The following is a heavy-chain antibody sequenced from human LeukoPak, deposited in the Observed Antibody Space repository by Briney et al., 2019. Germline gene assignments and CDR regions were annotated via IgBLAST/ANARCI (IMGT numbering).Heavy chain of an antibody. J-gene: IGHJ5*02. Sequence: RTGGSLRLSCAASGFTFSSYSMNWVRQAPGKGLEWVSYISSASNTIYYADSVKGRFTISRDNAKNSLYLQMNSLRAEDTAMYYCARDGWFGDYNWFDPWGQGTLVTVSS. CDR3: ARDGWFGDYNWFDP. CDR2: ISSASNTI. D-gene: IGHD3-10*01. CDR1: GFTFSSYS. V-gene: IGHV3-48*01.